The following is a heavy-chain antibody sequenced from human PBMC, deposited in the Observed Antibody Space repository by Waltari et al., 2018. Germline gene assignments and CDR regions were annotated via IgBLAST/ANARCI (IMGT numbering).Heavy chain of an antibody. CDR1: GYSISSGYY. V-gene: IGHV4-38-2*01. Sequence: QVQLQESGPGLVKPSETLSLTCAVSGYSISSGYYWGWIRQPPGKGLEWIGSIYHSGSTYYNPSLKSRVTISVDTSKNQFSLKLSSVTAADTAVYYCARTSPSTTVTTAWGQGTLVTVSS. D-gene: IGHD4-17*01. J-gene: IGHJ4*02. CDR2: IYHSGST. CDR3: ARTSPSTTVTTA.